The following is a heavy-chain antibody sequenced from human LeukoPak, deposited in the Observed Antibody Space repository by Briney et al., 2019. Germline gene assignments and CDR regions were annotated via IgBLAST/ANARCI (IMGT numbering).Heavy chain of an antibody. V-gene: IGHV1-18*01. CDR2: ISAYNGNT. Sequence: ASVKVSCKASGYTFTSYGISWVRQAPGQGLEWMGWISAYNGNTNYAQKLQGRVTMTTDTSTSTAYMELRSLRSDDTAVYYCALRQTGYSSSWRMSYYMDVWGKGTTVTVSS. D-gene: IGHD6-13*01. J-gene: IGHJ6*03. CDR3: ALRQTGYSSSWRMSYYMDV. CDR1: GYTFTSYG.